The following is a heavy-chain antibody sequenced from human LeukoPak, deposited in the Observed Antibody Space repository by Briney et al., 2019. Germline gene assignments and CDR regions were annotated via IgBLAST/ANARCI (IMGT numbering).Heavy chain of an antibody. CDR1: GGSISSYY. V-gene: IGHV4-59*08. D-gene: IGHD2-21*02. J-gene: IGHJ4*02. CDR3: VTSSPAYCGGDCYPSYFDY. CDR2: IYYSGST. Sequence: SETLSLTCTVSGGSISSYYWSWLRQPPGKGLEWIGYIYYSGSTHYNPSLKSRVSISVDTSKNQFSLKLSSVTAADTAVYYCVTSSPAYCGGDCYPSYFDYWGQGTLVTVSS.